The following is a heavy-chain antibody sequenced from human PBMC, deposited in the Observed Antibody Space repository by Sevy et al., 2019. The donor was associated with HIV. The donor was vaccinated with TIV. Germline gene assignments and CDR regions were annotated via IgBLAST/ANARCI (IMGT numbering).Heavy chain of an antibody. D-gene: IGHD3-22*01. CDR1: GGSFSGYY. CDR2: INHSRST. V-gene: IGHV4-34*01. CDR3: ARGPDYYDSSGYSITFDY. J-gene: IGHJ4*02. Sequence: SETLSLTCAVYGGSFSGYYWSGIRQPPWKGLEWIGEINHSRSTNYNPSLKSRVTISVDTSKNQFSLKLSSVTAADTAVYYCARGPDYYDSSGYSITFDYWGQGTLVTVSS.